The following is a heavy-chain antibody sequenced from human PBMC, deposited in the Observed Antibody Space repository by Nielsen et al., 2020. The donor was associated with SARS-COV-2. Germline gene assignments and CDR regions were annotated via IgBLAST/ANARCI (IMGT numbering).Heavy chain of an antibody. CDR2: ISYDGSNK. Sequence: GESLKISCAASGFTFSSYAMHWVRQAPGKGLEWVAVISYDGSNKYYADSVKGRFTISRDNSKNTLYLQMNSLRAEDTAVYYCARDHGDYGWFDPWGQGTLVTVSS. D-gene: IGHD4-17*01. CDR1: GFTFSSYA. CDR3: ARDHGDYGWFDP. J-gene: IGHJ5*02. V-gene: IGHV3-30-3*01.